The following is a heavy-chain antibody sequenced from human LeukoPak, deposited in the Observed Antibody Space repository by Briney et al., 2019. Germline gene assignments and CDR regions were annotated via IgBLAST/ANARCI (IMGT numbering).Heavy chain of an antibody. D-gene: IGHD2-2*01. V-gene: IGHV3-53*01. J-gene: IGHJ4*02. CDR1: GFTVSSNY. CDR3: ARWFCSSTSCYYDY. CDR2: LYHDGGT. Sequence: PGGSLRLSCAASGFTVSSNYMSWVRQAPGKGLEYVSVLYHDGGTYYADSVKGRFTISRDNSKNTLYLQMNSLRVEDTAVYYCARWFCSSTSCYYDYWGQGTLVTVSS.